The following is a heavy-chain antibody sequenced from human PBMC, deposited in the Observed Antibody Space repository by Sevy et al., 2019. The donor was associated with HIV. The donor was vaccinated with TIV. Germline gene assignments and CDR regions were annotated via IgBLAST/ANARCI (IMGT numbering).Heavy chain of an antibody. V-gene: IGHV4-39*01. CDR2: IYYSRST. J-gene: IGHJ4*02. CDR3: STYGDYYFDY. D-gene: IGHD4-17*01. CDR1: GGSISSSSYY. Sequence: SETLSLTCTVSGGSISSSSYYWGWIRQPPGKGLEWIGRIYYSRSTYYNPSLKSRVTISVDTSKNRFSLKLSSVTAADTAVYYCSTYGDYYFDYWGQGTLVTVSS.